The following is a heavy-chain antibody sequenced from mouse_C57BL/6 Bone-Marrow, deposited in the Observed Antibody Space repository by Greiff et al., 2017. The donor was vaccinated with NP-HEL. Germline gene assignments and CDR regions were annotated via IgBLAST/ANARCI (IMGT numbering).Heavy chain of an antibody. CDR2: IYPGDGDT. J-gene: IGHJ3*01. Sequence: QVHVKPSGAELVKPGASVKISCKASGYAFSSYWLNWVKQRPGKGLEWIGQIYPGDGDTNSNGKFKGKATLTAAKSSSTAYMQLSSLTSEDSAVYFCASTVDWGQGTLVTVSA. D-gene: IGHD1-1*01. CDR3: ASTVD. V-gene: IGHV1-80*01. CDR1: GYAFSSYW.